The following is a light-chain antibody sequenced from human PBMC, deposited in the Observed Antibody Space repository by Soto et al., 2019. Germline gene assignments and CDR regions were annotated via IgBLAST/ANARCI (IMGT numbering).Light chain of an antibody. Sequence: QSALTQPASVSGSPGQSITISCTGTSSDIGSYNVVSWYQQHPGKAPQPLTSEASERPSGVSSRFSCSKSGTSASLTISGLQAEDEADYYCCSYAGSSTWLFGGGTKLTVL. V-gene: IGLV2-23*01. CDR2: EAS. CDR3: CSYAGSSTWL. J-gene: IGLJ3*02. CDR1: SSDIGSYNV.